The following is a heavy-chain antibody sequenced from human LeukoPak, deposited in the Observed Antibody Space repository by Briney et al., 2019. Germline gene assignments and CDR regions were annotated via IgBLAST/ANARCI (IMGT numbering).Heavy chain of an antibody. CDR2: ISSSGSTI. V-gene: IGHV3-48*03. Sequence: LPWRSLRLSCAASEFTFSSYEMNWVSQDPGEGLERVSYISSSGSTIYYADSVKGRFTISRDNAKNSLDLQMNSLRAEDTAVYYCARAPTKFRRDWFGPWGQGTLVTVSS. CDR1: EFTFSSYE. J-gene: IGHJ5*02. D-gene: IGHD3-9*01. CDR3: ARAPTKFRRDWFGP.